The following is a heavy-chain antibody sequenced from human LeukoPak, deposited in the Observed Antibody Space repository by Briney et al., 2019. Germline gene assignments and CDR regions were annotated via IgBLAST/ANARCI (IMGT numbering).Heavy chain of an antibody. D-gene: IGHD3-16*01. CDR3: ARGGGLDV. CDR2: INHNGNVN. Sequence: GGSLRLSCAASGFTFSSYWMNWASQAQGKGMEWVASINHNGNVNYYVDSLKGRFTISRDNAKNSLYLQMSNLRAEDTAVYFCARGGGLDVWGQGATVTVSS. J-gene: IGHJ6*02. CDR1: GFTFSSYW. V-gene: IGHV3-7*03.